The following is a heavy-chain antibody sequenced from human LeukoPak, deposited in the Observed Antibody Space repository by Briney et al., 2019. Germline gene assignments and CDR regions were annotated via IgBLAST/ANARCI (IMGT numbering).Heavy chain of an antibody. CDR3: AKVYGSCRGSSCSRQPLPLGY. D-gene: IGHD2-2*03. Sequence: ASVKVSCKASGYTFTSYDINWVRQATGQGLEWMGWMNPYSGNTGYAQKFQGRVTITRDTSIRTAYMELSNLTSDDTAVYYCAKVYGSCRGSSCSRQPLPLGYWGQGTLVTVSS. CDR1: GYTFTSYD. V-gene: IGHV1-8*03. CDR2: MNPYSGNT. J-gene: IGHJ4*02.